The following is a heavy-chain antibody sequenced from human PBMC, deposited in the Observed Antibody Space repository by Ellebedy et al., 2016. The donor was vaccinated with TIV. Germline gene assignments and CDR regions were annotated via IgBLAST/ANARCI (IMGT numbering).Heavy chain of an antibody. J-gene: IGHJ6*02. D-gene: IGHD4-17*01. V-gene: IGHV3-48*04. CDR3: ARDPKVTTSYYYYYGMDV. CDR1: GFTFSSYS. Sequence: GESLKISXAASGFTFSSYSMNWVRQAPGKGLEWVSYISSSSSTIYYADSVKGRFTISRDNAKNSLYLQMNSLRAEDTAVYYCARDPKVTTSYYYYYGMDVWGQGTTVTVSS. CDR2: ISSSSSTI.